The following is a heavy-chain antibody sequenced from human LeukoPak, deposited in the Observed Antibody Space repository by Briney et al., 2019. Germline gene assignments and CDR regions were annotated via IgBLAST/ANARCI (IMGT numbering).Heavy chain of an antibody. V-gene: IGHV1-46*01. D-gene: IGHD6-13*01. CDR3: ARDLYPMGEQQLVYFDY. CDR2: INPSGGST. J-gene: IGHJ4*02. CDR1: GYTFTSYY. Sequence: ASVKVSCKASGYTFTSYYMHWVRQAPGQGLEWMGIINPSGGSTSYAQKFQGRVTMTRDMSTSTVYMELSSLRSEDTAVYYCARDLYPMGEQQLVYFDYWGQGALVTVSS.